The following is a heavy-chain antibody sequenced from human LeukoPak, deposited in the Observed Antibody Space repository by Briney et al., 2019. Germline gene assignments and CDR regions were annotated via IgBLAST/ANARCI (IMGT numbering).Heavy chain of an antibody. V-gene: IGHV3-66*01. CDR2: IYSGGST. J-gene: IGHJ3*02. CDR3: AREPIVGAIRDAFDI. Sequence: GGSLRLSCAASGFTVSSNYMSWVRQAPGKGLEWVSVIYSGGSTYYADSVKGRFTISRDNSKNTLYLQMSSLRAEDTAVYYCAREPIVGAIRDAFDIWGQGTMVTVSS. CDR1: GFTVSSNY. D-gene: IGHD1-26*01.